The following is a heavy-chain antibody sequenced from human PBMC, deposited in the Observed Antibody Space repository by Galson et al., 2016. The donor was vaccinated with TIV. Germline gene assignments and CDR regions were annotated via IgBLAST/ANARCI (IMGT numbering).Heavy chain of an antibody. CDR1: GGTFSSYV. J-gene: IGHJ6*02. CDR3: AKDRNTAFDTHYSYYGLDV. CDR2: IIPMFGTA. Sequence: SVKVPCKASGGTFSSYVIKWVRQAPGQGLEWMGEIIPMFGTANYAQKFQGRVTITADESTSTAYMELSSLRSEDTAVYYCAKDRNTAFDTHYSYYGLDVWGQGTTVIVSS. D-gene: IGHD5-18*01. V-gene: IGHV1-69*13.